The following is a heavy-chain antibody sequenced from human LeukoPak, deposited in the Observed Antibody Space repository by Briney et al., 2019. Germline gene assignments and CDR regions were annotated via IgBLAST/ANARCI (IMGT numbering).Heavy chain of an antibody. CDR3: ATDPSRVRGVGPYYYGMDV. V-gene: IGHV1-24*01. CDR2: FDPEDGET. Sequence: VASVKVSCKVSGYTLTELSMHWVRQAPGKGLEWMGGFDPEDGETIYAQKFQGRVAMTEDTSTDTAYMELSSLRSEDTAVYYCATDPSRVRGVGPYYYGMDVWGQGTTVTVSS. J-gene: IGHJ6*02. D-gene: IGHD3-10*01. CDR1: GYTLTELS.